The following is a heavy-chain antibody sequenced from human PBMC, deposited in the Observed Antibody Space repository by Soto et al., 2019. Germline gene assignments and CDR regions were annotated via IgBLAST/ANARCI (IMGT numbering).Heavy chain of an antibody. Sequence: ASVKFSCKASGYIFTGYYMHWVLQAPGQGLEWMGWINPNSGGTNYAQKFQGWVTMTRDTSISTAYMELSRLRSDDTAVYYCARMYYDSSAGMDVWGQGTTVT. J-gene: IGHJ6*02. CDR1: GYIFTGYY. CDR2: INPNSGGT. CDR3: ARMYYDSSAGMDV. V-gene: IGHV1-2*04. D-gene: IGHD3-16*01.